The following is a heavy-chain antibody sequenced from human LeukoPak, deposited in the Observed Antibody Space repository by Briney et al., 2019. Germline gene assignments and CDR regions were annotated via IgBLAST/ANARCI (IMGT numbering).Heavy chain of an antibody. CDR1: GGSMNTYY. Sequence: SETLSLTCTVSGGSMNTYYWTWLRQPAGKGLEWLGRMYHSGTTNYNSPLYSPSLSSRVTMSVDGAKNQFSLRLKSVTTADTANFCARERDHGYSYGFVLDSWGQGSLVTVSS. CDR2: MYHSGTT. J-gene: IGHJ4*02. CDR3: ARERDHGYSYGFVLDS. D-gene: IGHD5-18*01. V-gene: IGHV4-4*07.